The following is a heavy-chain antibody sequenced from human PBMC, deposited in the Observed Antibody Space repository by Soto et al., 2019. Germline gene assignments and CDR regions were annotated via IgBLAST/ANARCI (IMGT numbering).Heavy chain of an antibody. V-gene: IGHV4-61*01. D-gene: IGHD4-17*01. CDR3: ARVGPDYGGKSSDY. CDR1: GGSVSSGSYY. J-gene: IGHJ4*02. CDR2: IYYSGST. Sequence: QVQLQESGPGLVEPSETLSLTCTVSGGSVSSGSYYWSWIRQPPGKGLEWIGYIYYSGSTNYNPSLTSRATXXVXTXXDQSSLKLSSVTAADTAVYYCARVGPDYGGKSSDYLGQGTLVTVSS.